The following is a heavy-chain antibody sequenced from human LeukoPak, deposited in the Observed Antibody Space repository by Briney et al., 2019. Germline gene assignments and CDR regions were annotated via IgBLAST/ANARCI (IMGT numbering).Heavy chain of an antibody. CDR1: GFTFNTNG. Sequence: GGSLRLSCAASGFTFNTNGMHWVRQAPGKGLDLLAYIWYDGSNKYYAVSVKGRFTISRDNCKNTLYLQMNSLRAEDTAVYYCASTSGWYEPIDYWGQGTLVTVSS. D-gene: IGHD6-13*01. CDR3: ASTSGWYEPIDY. J-gene: IGHJ4*02. V-gene: IGHV3-33*01. CDR2: IWYDGSNK.